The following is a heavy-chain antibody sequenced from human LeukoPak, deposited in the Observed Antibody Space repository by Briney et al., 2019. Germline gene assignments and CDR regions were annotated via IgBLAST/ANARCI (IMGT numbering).Heavy chain of an antibody. CDR3: ARFQNYYGSGDY. D-gene: IGHD3-10*01. CDR1: GDSVSNGNYY. CDR2: IYYTGKT. Sequence: SETLSLTCTVSGDSVSNGNYYWSWLRQPPGKALKWIGYIYYTGKTYYNPSLEGRVTILVDTSRNHFSVKLSSVTAADTAVYYCARFQNYYGSGDYWSQGTLVTVSS. V-gene: IGHV4-61*03. J-gene: IGHJ4*02.